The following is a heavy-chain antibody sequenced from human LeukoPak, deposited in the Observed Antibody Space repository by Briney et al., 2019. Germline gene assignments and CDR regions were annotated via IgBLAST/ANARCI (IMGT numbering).Heavy chain of an antibody. Sequence: GGSLRLSCAASGFTFSSYAMSWVRQAPGKGLEWVSAISGSGGSTYYADSVKGRFTISRDNAKNSVYLEMNSLRADDTAVYYCARSARLMKGVVEVTALDDWGQGTLVTVSS. V-gene: IGHV3-23*01. D-gene: IGHD3-3*01. CDR2: ISGSGGST. CDR1: GFTFSSYA. J-gene: IGHJ4*02. CDR3: ARSARLMKGVVEVTALDD.